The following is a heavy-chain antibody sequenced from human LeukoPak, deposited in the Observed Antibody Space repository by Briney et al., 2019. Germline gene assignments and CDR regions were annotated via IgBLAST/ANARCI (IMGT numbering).Heavy chain of an antibody. J-gene: IGHJ6*03. Sequence: ASVNVSCKSSVYTFTGYYMHGVRQAPGQGRAGMGWINPNSGGTNYAQKFQGRVTMTRDTSISTAYMELSRLRSDDTAVYYCARGTDIVATILYYYYYMDVWGKGTTVTVSS. CDR2: INPNSGGT. CDR3: ARGTDIVATILYYYYYMDV. V-gene: IGHV1-2*02. CDR1: VYTFTGYY. D-gene: IGHD5-12*01.